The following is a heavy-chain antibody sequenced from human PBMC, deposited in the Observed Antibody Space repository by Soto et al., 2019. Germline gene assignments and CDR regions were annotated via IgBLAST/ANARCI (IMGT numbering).Heavy chain of an antibody. J-gene: IGHJ3*02. Sequence: SVKVSCKASGFTFTSSAVQWVRQARGQRLEWVGWIVVGSGNTNYAQKFQERVTITRDMSTSTAYMELSSLRSEDTAVYYCAAVAPYRLDAFDIWGQGTMVTVSS. D-gene: IGHD1-26*01. V-gene: IGHV1-58*01. CDR3: AAVAPYRLDAFDI. CDR1: GFTFTSSA. CDR2: IVVGSGNT.